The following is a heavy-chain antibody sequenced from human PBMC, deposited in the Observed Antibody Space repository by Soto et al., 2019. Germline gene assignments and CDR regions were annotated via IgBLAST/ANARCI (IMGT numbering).Heavy chain of an antibody. J-gene: IGHJ5*02. Sequence: GGSLRLSCAASGFTFSSYWMHWVRQAPGKGLVWVSRINSDGSSTSYADSVKGRFTISRDNAKNTLYLQMNRLRAEDTAVYYCARDPGSSWPYNWFDPWGQGTLVTVSS. D-gene: IGHD6-13*01. V-gene: IGHV3-74*01. CDR3: ARDPGSSWPYNWFDP. CDR2: INSDGSST. CDR1: GFTFSSYW.